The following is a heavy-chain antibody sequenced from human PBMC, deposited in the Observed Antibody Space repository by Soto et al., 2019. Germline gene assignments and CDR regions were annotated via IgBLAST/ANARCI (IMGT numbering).Heavy chain of an antibody. CDR3: GRLIHCFTTSCYFDY. CDR2: IYYSGTT. Sequence: QLQLQESGPGLVKPSETLSLTCTVSGGSISTSSFYWAWIRQPPGKGLEWIGSIYYSGTTYYTSSHRSRATISLDTSKNQFSLKMSSVTAADTAVYYCGRLIHCFTTSCYFDYWGQGTLVTVSS. D-gene: IGHD2-2*01. V-gene: IGHV4-39*01. CDR1: GGSISTSSFY. J-gene: IGHJ4*02.